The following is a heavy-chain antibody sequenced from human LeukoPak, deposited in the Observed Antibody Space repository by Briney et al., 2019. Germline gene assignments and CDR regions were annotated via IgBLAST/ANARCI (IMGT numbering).Heavy chain of an antibody. D-gene: IGHD3-22*01. CDR1: GFTFNDYA. CDR2: ISWDGGST. CDR3: ARAGYVYYYDS. V-gene: IGHV3-43D*03. Sequence: GGSLRLSCAASGFTFNDYAMNWVRQAPGKGLEWVSLISWDGGSTCYADSVKGRFTISRDNTKNSLYLQINSLRAEDTAVYYCARAGYVYYYDSWGQGTLVTVSS. J-gene: IGHJ4*02.